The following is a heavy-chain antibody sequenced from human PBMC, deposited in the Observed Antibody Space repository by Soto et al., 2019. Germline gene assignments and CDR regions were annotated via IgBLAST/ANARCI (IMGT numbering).Heavy chain of an antibody. CDR1: GGSISSSSYY. J-gene: IGHJ4*02. D-gene: IGHD3-10*01. Sequence: QLQLQESGPGLVKPSETLSLTCTGSGGSISSSSYYWGWIRQPPGKGLEWIGSIYYSGSTYYNPSSKSRVPISVDTSRNQFSLKLTSVTAAATAVYYCARVLLWFAELYYFDYWCQGTLVTVSS. V-gene: IGHV4-39*01. CDR2: IYYSGST. CDR3: ARVLLWFAELYYFDY.